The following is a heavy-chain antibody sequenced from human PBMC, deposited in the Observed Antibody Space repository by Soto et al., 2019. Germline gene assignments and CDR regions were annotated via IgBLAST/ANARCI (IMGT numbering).Heavy chain of an antibody. CDR1: GDSVSSNSAA. Sequence: SQTLSLTCAISGDSVSSNSAAWNWIRQSPSRGLEWLGRTYYRSKWYNDYAVSVKSRITINPDTSKNQFSLQLNSVTPEDTAVYYCARDLRACSSSWYRLQYSFDYRGPGTLVTVSS. CDR2: TYYRSKWYN. CDR3: ARDLRACSSSWYRLQYSFDY. J-gene: IGHJ4*02. D-gene: IGHD6-13*01. V-gene: IGHV6-1*01.